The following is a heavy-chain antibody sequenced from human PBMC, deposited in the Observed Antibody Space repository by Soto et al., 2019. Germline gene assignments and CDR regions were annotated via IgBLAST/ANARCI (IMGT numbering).Heavy chain of an antibody. CDR1: GGSISSYL. V-gene: IGHV4-59*01. J-gene: IGHJ6*01. Sequence: PSETLSLTCAVCGGSISSYLWSWIRQPPGKGLAWIGYIYYSGSTNYNPSLKSRVTISVDTSKNQFSLKLSSVTAADTGVYYCARLRLFGWWSGGPVAYGMGVWGEGATGTVSS. CDR2: IYYSGST. D-gene: IGHD3-3*01. CDR3: ARLRLFGWWSGGPVAYGMGV.